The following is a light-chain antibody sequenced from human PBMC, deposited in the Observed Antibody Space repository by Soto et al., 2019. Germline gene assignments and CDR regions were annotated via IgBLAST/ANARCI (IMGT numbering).Light chain of an antibody. J-gene: IGLJ1*01. Sequence: QSALTQPRSVSGSPGQSVTISCTGTSSDVGGYNYVSWYQQHSGKAPKLMIYDVSKRASGVPDRFSGSKSGNTTSLSISVLQSEDEADYCCCYYAGTLWVFGTGTKLTVL. CDR1: SSDVGGYNY. CDR2: DVS. CDR3: CYYAGTLWV. V-gene: IGLV2-11*01.